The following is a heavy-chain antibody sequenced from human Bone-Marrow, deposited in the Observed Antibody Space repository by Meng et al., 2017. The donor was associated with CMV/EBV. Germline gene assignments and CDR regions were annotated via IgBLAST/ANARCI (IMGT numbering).Heavy chain of an antibody. Sequence: GESLKISCAASGFMFRDFAMNWVRQAPGKGLEWVSVITNGGATTSYADSVKGRFTSSRDNSKNTLYLQMNNLRDDDTAIYYCARGHSNWNFVDRYFDYWGQGTLVTVSS. D-gene: IGHD1-7*01. J-gene: IGHJ4*02. CDR1: GFMFRDFA. V-gene: IGHV3-23*01. CDR2: ITNGGATT. CDR3: ARGHSNWNFVDRYFDY.